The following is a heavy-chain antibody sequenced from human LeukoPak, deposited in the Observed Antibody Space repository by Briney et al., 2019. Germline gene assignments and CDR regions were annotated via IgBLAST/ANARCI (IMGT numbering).Heavy chain of an antibody. Sequence: GASVKVSCKASGYTFTSYDINWVRQATGQGLEWMGWMNPNSGNTGYAQKFQGRVTMTRNTSISTAYMELSSLRSEDTAVYYCARSPKFSRVSGYYFDYWGQGTLVTVSS. CDR2: MNPNSGNT. J-gene: IGHJ4*02. CDR3: ARSPKFSRVSGYYFDY. CDR1: GYTFTSYD. V-gene: IGHV1-8*01.